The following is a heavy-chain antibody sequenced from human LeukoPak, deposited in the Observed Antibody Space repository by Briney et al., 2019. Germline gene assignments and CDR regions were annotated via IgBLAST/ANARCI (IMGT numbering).Heavy chain of an antibody. CDR2: INPSSGST. V-gene: IGHV1-46*01. CDR1: GNTFTSYY. D-gene: IGHD5-12*01. J-gene: IGHJ4*02. CDR3: ARENGYDRDRELTL. Sequence: GASVKVSCKASGNTFTSYYIHWVRQAPGQGLEWMGIINPSSGSTNYAQKFQGRVTVTADESTSTAYMELSSQRSEDTAVYYCARENGYDRDRELTLWGQGTLVTVSS.